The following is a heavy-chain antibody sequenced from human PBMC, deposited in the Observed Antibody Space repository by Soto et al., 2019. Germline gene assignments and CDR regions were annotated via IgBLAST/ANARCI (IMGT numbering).Heavy chain of an antibody. J-gene: IGHJ4*01. CDR1: GFTFSAYW. Sequence: PGGSLRLSCAASGFTFSAYWMSWVRQAPGKGLEWVANIKQAGSEKYYVDSVNGRFIISRDDAKNSLFLQVNSLRVEDTAVYYCAREKRANGYFEYWGQGTLVTVS. D-gene: IGHD6-25*01. CDR3: AREKRANGYFEY. V-gene: IGHV3-7*01. CDR2: IKQAGSEK.